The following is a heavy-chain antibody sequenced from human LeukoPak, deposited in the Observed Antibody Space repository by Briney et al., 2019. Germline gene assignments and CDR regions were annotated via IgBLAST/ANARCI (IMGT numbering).Heavy chain of an antibody. CDR3: ARRQGCSSTSCPPDS. Sequence: GESLKISCKGSGYGFNSYWIGWVRQMSGKGLEWMGIIYPYDSDTRYSPSFQGQVTMSADKSINTAYLQWSSLKASDTAMYYCARRQGCSSTSCPPDSWGQGTLVTVSS. D-gene: IGHD2-2*01. CDR2: IYPYDSDT. J-gene: IGHJ4*02. CDR1: GYGFNSYW. V-gene: IGHV5-51*01.